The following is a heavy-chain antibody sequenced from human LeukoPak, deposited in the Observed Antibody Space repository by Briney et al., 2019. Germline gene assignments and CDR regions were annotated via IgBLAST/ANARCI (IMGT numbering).Heavy chain of an antibody. CDR1: GYTFTDYY. CDR2: INPNSGGA. CDR3: AGEDNSSGYRPFDI. V-gene: IGHV1-2*06. Sequence: ASVKVSCKASGYTFTDYYAHWVRQAPGQGLEWMGRINPNSGGANYAQKFQGRVTMTRDMSMSTAYMGLSRLRSVDTAVYYCAGEDNSSGYRPFDIWGQGTMVTVPS. J-gene: IGHJ3*02. D-gene: IGHD3-22*01.